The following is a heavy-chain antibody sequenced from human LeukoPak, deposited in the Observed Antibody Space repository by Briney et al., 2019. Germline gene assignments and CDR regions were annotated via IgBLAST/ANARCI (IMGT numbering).Heavy chain of an antibody. CDR3: ARGFSH. CDR2: IYYSGTT. CDR1: GGSISSSSYN. Sequence: PSETLSLTCIVSGGSISSSSYNWGWIRQPPGKGLEWIGSIYYSGTTYYNPSLKSRLTISVDTSKNQFSLNLSSVTAADTAVYYCARGFSHWGQGTLVTVSS. V-gene: IGHV4-39*01. J-gene: IGHJ4*02.